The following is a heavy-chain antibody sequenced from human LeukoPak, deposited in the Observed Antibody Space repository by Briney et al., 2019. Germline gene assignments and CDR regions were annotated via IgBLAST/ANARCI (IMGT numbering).Heavy chain of an antibody. CDR3: ARDAYCSGGSCYSVGYYYGMDV. D-gene: IGHD2-15*01. J-gene: IGHJ6*02. CDR1: GGSISSGDYY. Sequence: PSETLSLTCTVSGGSISSGDYYWSWIRQPPGKGLEWIGYIYYSGSTYYNPSLKSRVTISVDTSKNQFSLKLSSVTAADTAVYYCARDAYCSGGSCYSVGYYYGMDVWGQGTTVTVSS. V-gene: IGHV4-30-4*01. CDR2: IYYSGST.